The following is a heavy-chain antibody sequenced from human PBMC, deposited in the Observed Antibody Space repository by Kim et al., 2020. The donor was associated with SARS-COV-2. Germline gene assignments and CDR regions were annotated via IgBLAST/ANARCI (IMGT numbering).Heavy chain of an antibody. CDR3: ARLGSCTNGVCYKSGGWFDP. J-gene: IGHJ5*02. CDR1: GYSFTSYW. Sequence: GESLKISCKGSGYSFTSYWISWVRQMPGKGLEWMGRIDPSDSYTNYSPSFQGHVTISADKSISTAYLQWSSLKASDTAMYYCARLGSCTNGVCYKSGGWFDPWGQGTLVTVSS. V-gene: IGHV5-10-1*01. D-gene: IGHD2-8*01. CDR2: IDPSDSYT.